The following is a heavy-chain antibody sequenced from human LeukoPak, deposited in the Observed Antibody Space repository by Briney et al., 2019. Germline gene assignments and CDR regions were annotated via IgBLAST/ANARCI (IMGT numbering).Heavy chain of an antibody. CDR3: ARDPQVSY. Sequence: GGSLRLSCAASGFPVSSNYMSWVRQAPGKGLEWVSVIYRDDTTYYADSVKGRFTIFRDNSKNTLYLQMNNLRADDTAVYYCARDPQVSYWGQGALVTVSS. J-gene: IGHJ4*02. CDR2: IYRDDTT. V-gene: IGHV3-53*01. CDR1: GFPVSSNY.